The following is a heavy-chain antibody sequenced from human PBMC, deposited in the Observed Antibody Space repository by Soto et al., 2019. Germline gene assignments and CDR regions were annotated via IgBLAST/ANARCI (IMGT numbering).Heavy chain of an antibody. CDR3: AREPRYMATPYTDSYYYYGMDV. J-gene: IGHJ6*02. Sequence: ASVKVSCKASGYTFTSYYMHWVRQAPGQGLEWMGIINPSGGSTSYAQKFQGRVTMTRDTSTSTVYMELSSLRSEDTAVHYCAREPRYMATPYTDSYYYYGMDVWGQGTTVTVSS. CDR1: GYTFTSYY. CDR2: INPSGGST. D-gene: IGHD5-12*01. V-gene: IGHV1-46*01.